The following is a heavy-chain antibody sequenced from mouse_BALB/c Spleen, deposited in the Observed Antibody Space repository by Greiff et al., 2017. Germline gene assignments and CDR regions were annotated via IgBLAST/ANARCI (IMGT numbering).Heavy chain of an antibody. V-gene: IGHV5-6*01. Sequence: EVQLQESGGDLVKPGGSLKLSCAASGFTFSSYGMSWVRQTPDKRLEWVATISSGGSYTYYPDSVKGRFTISRDNAKNTLYLQMSSLKSEDTAMYYCARHERYAMDYWGQGTSVTVSS. CDR3: ARHERYAMDY. J-gene: IGHJ4*01. CDR1: GFTFSSYG. CDR2: ISSGGSYT.